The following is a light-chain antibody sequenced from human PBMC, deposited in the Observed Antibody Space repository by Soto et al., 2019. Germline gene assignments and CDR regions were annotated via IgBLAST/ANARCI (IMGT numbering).Light chain of an antibody. V-gene: IGKV3-15*01. CDR1: QSVSTS. CDR2: GAS. Sequence: ETVITQTPATLSVSPGERATLSCGASQSVSTSLAWYQQKPGQVPRLLIYGASTRASDIPARFSGSGSGTEFTLTISSLQSEDFAVYYCPQYNEWPLTFGGGTKVEIE. CDR3: PQYNEWPLT. J-gene: IGKJ4*01.